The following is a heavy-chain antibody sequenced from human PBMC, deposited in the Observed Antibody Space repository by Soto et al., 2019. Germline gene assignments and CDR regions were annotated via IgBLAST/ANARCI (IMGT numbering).Heavy chain of an antibody. CDR1: GFSFTGYY. CDR3: AKDLTRQLAYWLDP. J-gene: IGHJ5*02. D-gene: IGHD6-6*01. Sequence: GASVKVSCKASGFSFTGYYIHWLRQAPGQGLEWMGWINAHSGGTEYAQKIQSRVTLTRDTSIATTYQKHTSLTSDDTALYYCAKDLTRQLAYWLDPWGQGTQVTVSS. V-gene: IGHV1-2*02. CDR2: INAHSGGT.